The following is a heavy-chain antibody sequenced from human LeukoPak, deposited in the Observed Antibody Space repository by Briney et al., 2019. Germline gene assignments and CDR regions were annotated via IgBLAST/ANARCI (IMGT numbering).Heavy chain of an antibody. D-gene: IGHD1-26*01. CDR2: ISVSGCGT. Sequence: WVRQAPDKGLEWGYTISVSGCGTYYAGSVKGPLPISRDDSKNTLYRQMNSLRADYTAVYYCAKDLGRYRNNFFDYWGQGNLVTVSS. CDR3: AKDLGRYRNNFFDY. J-gene: IGHJ4*02. V-gene: IGHV3-23*01.